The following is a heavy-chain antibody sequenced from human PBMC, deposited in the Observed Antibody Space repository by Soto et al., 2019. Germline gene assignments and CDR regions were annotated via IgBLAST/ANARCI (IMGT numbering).Heavy chain of an antibody. CDR2: ISYDGSNK. Sequence: QVQLVESGGGVVQPGRSLRLSCAASGFTFSSYAMHWVRQAPGKGLEWVAVISYDGSNKYYADSVKCRFPISRDNSKNTRYLQMNSLRAEDTAVYYCARHHGQQQLVKSYFDYWGQGTLGTVSS. J-gene: IGHJ4*02. CDR1: GFTFSSYA. CDR3: ARHHGQQQLVKSYFDY. D-gene: IGHD6-13*01. V-gene: IGHV3-30-3*01.